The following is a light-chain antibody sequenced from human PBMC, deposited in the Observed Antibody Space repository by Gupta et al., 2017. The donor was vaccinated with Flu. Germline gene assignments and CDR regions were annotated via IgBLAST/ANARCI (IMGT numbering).Light chain of an antibody. CDR1: SSDVGNYNL. CDR2: EIT. V-gene: IGLV2-23*02. Sequence: QSDLTQPASESGSPGQSITISCTGTSSDVGNYNLVSWYQQHPGKAPNLMIYEITKRPSGVSDRFSGSKSGNTASLTISGLQDEDGADYYCCSYAGSSTLIFGGGTKLTVL. J-gene: IGLJ2*01. CDR3: CSYAGSSTLI.